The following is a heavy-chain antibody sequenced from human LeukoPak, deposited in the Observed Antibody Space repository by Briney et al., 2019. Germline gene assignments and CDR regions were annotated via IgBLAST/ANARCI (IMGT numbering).Heavy chain of an antibody. Sequence: GGSLRLSCAASGFTLSNYWMSWIRQAPGKGLQWVANIKQDGSEIYYVDSVKGRFTISRGNSKNTLYLQMNSLRAEDTAVYYCAKGQLPGNYWGQGTLVTVSS. V-gene: IGHV3-7*05. CDR2: IKQDGSEI. D-gene: IGHD2-2*01. CDR3: AKGQLPGNY. J-gene: IGHJ4*02. CDR1: GFTLSNYW.